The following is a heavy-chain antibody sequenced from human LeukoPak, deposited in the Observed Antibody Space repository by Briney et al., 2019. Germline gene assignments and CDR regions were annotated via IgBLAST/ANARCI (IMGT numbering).Heavy chain of an antibody. CDR2: IYSGGST. D-gene: IGHD3-22*01. CDR3: AIGNYYDSSGYYYPPDY. Sequence: PGGSLRLSCAASGFTVSSNYMSWVRQAPGKGLEWVSVIYSGGSTYYADSVKGRFTISRDHSKNTLYLQMNSLRAEDTAVYYCAIGNYYDSSGYYYPPDYWGQGTLVTVSS. J-gene: IGHJ4*02. V-gene: IGHV3-53*01. CDR1: GFTVSSNY.